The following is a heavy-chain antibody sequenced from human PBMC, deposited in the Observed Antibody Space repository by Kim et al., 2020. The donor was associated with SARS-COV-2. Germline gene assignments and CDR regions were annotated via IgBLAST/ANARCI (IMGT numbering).Heavy chain of an antibody. V-gene: IGHV4-31*03. J-gene: IGHJ6*02. CDR3: ARDKLDPLFGYCSSTSCFNYYGMDV. CDR2: IYYSGST. D-gene: IGHD2-2*01. CDR1: GGSISSGGYY. Sequence: SETLSLTCTVSGGSISSGGYYWSWIRQHPGKGLEWIGYIYYSGSTYYNPSLKSRVTISVDTSKNQFSLKLSSVTAADTAVYYCARDKLDPLFGYCSSTSCFNYYGMDVWGQGTTVTVSS.